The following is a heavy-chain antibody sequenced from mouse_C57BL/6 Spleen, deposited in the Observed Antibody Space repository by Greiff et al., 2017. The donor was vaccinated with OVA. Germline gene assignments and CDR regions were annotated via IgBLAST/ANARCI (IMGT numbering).Heavy chain of an antibody. V-gene: IGHV1-53*01. CDR3: ARSAPYWYFDV. CDR1: GYTFTSYW. CDR2: INPSNGGN. J-gene: IGHJ1*03. Sequence: QVQLKQPGTELVKPGASVKLSCKASGYTFTSYWMHWVKQRPGQGIEGSGNINPSNGGNNYNEKFKSKATLTVDKSSSTAYMQLSSLTSDDSAVYYCARSAPYWYFDVWGTGTTVTVSS.